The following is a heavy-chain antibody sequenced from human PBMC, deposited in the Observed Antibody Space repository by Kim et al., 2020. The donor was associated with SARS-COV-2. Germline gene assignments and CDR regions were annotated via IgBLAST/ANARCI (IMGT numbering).Heavy chain of an antibody. J-gene: IGHJ3*02. Sequence: SETLSLTCTVSSISSRSSTYYWGWVLQPPGKGLEWLGSIHYSGNTYQNPSLKRRVAISLDTSKKQVSLKVSSATAADTAVYYCAARATDCGRTNCYDDGFDIWGQGTMVTVSS. CDR3: AARATDCGRTNCYDDGFDI. CDR2: IHYSGNT. V-gene: IGHV4-39*01. CDR1: SISSRSSTYY. D-gene: IGHD2-2*01.